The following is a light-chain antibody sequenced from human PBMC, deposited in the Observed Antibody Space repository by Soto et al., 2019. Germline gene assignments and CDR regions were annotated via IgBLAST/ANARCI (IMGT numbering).Light chain of an antibody. CDR1: QSVISTY. CDR2: GAS. V-gene: IGKV3-20*01. CDR3: QQYGSSPIT. Sequence: EIVMTQSPATLSVSPGERATLSCRAGQSVISTYLAWYQQKPGQAPRLLIYGASSRATGIPDRFSGSGSGTDFTLTISRLEPEDFAVYYCQQYGSSPITFGQGTRLEIK. J-gene: IGKJ5*01.